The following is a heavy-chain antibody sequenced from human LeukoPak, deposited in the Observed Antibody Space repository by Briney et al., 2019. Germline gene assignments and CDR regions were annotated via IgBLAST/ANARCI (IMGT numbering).Heavy chain of an antibody. D-gene: IGHD1-26*01. V-gene: IGHV3-30*02. Sequence: GGSLRLSCAASGFTFSSYGMHWVRQAPGKGLEWVAFIRYDGSNKYYADSVKGRFTISRDNSKNTLYLQMNSLRAEDTAVYYCARDPPVGATYFDYWGQGTLVTVSS. J-gene: IGHJ4*02. CDR2: IRYDGSNK. CDR1: GFTFSSYG. CDR3: ARDPPVGATYFDY.